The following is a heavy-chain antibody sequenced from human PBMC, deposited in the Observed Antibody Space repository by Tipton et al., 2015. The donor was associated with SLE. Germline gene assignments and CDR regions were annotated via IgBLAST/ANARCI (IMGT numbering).Heavy chain of an antibody. CDR3: TRGLLRFSEKAFDI. J-gene: IGHJ3*02. V-gene: IGHV3-48*03. D-gene: IGHD3-3*01. CDR1: EFTFSTYA. Sequence: SLRLSCAASEFTFSTYAMSWVRQAPGKGLEWLSYMSSRGTTLYYADSVRGRFTISRDNSKNTLYLQMNSLTAEDTGSYYCTRGLLRFSEKAFDIWGQGTMVTVSS. CDR2: MSSRGTTL.